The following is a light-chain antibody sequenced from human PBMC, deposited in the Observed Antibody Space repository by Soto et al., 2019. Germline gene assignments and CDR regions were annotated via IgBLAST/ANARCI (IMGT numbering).Light chain of an antibody. V-gene: IGKV3-15*01. CDR2: DTS. J-gene: IGKJ4*01. CDR3: QQNNNWPFT. CDR1: QNVHSD. Sequence: EVVMTQSPDTLSVSPGDGATLSCRASQNVHSDLAWYQQKPGKAPRLVIYDTSTRATDIPVRFTGGGSGTEFTLTTTSLKFEDLAFYSCQQNNNWPFTFGGGTKARSN.